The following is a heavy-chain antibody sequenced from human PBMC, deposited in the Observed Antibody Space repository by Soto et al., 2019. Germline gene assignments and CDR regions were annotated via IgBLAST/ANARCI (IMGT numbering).Heavy chain of an antibody. V-gene: IGHV4-59*01. CDR1: GGSISSYY. D-gene: IGHD6-13*01. Sequence: SETLSLTCTVSGGSISSYYWSWIRQPPGKRLEWIGYIYYSGSTNYNPSLKSRVTISVDTSKNQFSLKLSSVTAADTAVYYCARKSSIYSTWPLIDYWGQGTLVTVSS. CDR3: ARKSSIYSTWPLIDY. J-gene: IGHJ4*02. CDR2: IYYSGST.